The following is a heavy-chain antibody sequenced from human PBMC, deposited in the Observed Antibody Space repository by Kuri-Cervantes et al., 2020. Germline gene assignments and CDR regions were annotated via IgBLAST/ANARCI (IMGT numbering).Heavy chain of an antibody. V-gene: IGHV1-8*01. Sequence: ASVKVSCKASGYTFTSYDINWVRQATGQGLEWMGWMNPNSGNTGYAQKFQGRVTMTRNTSISTAYMELSSLRSEDTAVYYCERGVTTAVYYYYGMDVWGQGTTVTVSS. D-gene: IGHD4-11*01. CDR2: MNPNSGNT. CDR3: ERGVTTAVYYYYGMDV. CDR1: GYTFTSYD. J-gene: IGHJ6*02.